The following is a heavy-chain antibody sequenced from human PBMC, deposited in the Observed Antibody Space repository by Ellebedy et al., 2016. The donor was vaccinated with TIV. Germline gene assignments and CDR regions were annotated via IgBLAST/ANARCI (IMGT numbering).Heavy chain of an antibody. Sequence: GESLKISCAASGFTFSDYGIHWVRQAPGKGLEWVAVIWRDGSREIYADFVKGRFTISRDNAKNTLYLQMNSLKAEDTAMYYCSTLNDTGYWGHGTLVTVSS. V-gene: IGHV3-33*03. CDR3: STLNDTGY. CDR2: IWRDGSRE. CDR1: GFTFSDYG. D-gene: IGHD1-1*01. J-gene: IGHJ4*01.